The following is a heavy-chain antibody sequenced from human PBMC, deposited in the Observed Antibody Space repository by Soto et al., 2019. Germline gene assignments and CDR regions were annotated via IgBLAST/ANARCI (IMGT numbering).Heavy chain of an antibody. CDR3: ARGRIAAAGTSHTYYGSGTWDV. V-gene: IGHV4-34*01. J-gene: IGHJ6*02. CDR1: GGSFSGYY. CDR2: INHSGST. Sequence: SETLSLTCAVYGGSFSGYYWSWIRQPPGKGLEWIGEINHSGSTNYNPSLKSRVTISVDTSKNQFSLKLSSVTAADTAVYYCARGRIAAAGTSHTYYGSGTWDVWGQGTTVTVSS. D-gene: IGHD6-13*01.